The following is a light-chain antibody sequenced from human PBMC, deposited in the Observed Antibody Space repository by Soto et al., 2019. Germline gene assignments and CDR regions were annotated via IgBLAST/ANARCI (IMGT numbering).Light chain of an antibody. CDR3: TQGTHWPRT. CDR1: KSLVYSDGNTH. V-gene: IGKV2-30*01. J-gene: IGKJ1*01. CDR2: RVS. Sequence: DVVLTQSPLSLPVNFGQPASISCRSSKSLVYSDGNTHLSWFHQRPGQSPRRLIYRVSSRDSGVPDRFSGSGSGTDFTLEISRVEAEDVGIYFCTQGTHWPRTF.